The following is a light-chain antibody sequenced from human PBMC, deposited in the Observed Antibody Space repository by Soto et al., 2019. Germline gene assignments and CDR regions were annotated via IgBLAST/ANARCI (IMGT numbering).Light chain of an antibody. J-gene: IGKJ4*01. CDR1: QSVRSH. CDR2: GVS. CDR3: QQYSDWPFT. V-gene: IGKV3D-15*01. Sequence: EIVLTQTPATLSLSPGETATLSCRASQSVRSHLAWFQQKPGQAPRLLMYGVSTRATGMPARFSGSGSGTEFTLTISSLQSEDIADYYCQQYSDWPFTFGGGTKVDIK.